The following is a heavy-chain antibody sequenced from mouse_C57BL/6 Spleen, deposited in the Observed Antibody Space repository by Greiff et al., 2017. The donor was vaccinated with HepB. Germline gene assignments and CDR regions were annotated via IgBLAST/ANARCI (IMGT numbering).Heavy chain of an antibody. CDR3: TRERITTVVAAHWYFDV. CDR1: GYTFTDYE. D-gene: IGHD1-1*01. J-gene: IGHJ1*03. Sequence: QVQLQQSGAELVRPGASVTLSCKASGYTFTDYEMHWVKQTPVHGLEWIGAIDPETGGTAYNQKFKGKAIPTADKSSSTAYMELRSLTSEDSAVYYCTRERITTVVAAHWYFDVWGTGTTVTVSS. V-gene: IGHV1-15*01. CDR2: IDPETGGT.